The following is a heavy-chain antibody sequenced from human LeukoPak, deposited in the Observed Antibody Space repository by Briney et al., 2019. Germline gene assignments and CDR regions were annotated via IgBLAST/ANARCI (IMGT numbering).Heavy chain of an antibody. CDR3: ARDARVTFGGVIVIPWYNY. CDR2: ISSSSSYI. Sequence: GGSLRLSCAASGFTFSSYSMNWVRQAPGKGLEWVSSISSSSSYIYYADSVKGRFTISRDNAKNSLYLQMNSLRAEDTAVYYCARDARVTFGGVIVIPWYNYWGQGTLVTVSS. D-gene: IGHD3-16*02. J-gene: IGHJ4*02. CDR1: GFTFSSYS. V-gene: IGHV3-21*01.